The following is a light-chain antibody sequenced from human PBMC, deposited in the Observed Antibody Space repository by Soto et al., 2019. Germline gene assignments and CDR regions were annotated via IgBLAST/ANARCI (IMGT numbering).Light chain of an antibody. CDR2: DVS. CDR1: SSDVGGYDY. CDR3: SSYAGTHIV. Sequence: QSALTQPPSASGSPGHSVAISCTGTSSDVGGYDYVSWYQQYPGKAPKLMIYDVSKRPSGVPDRFSGSKSGNTASLTVSGLQAEDEADYYCSSYAGTHIVFGTGTKLTVL. V-gene: IGLV2-8*01. J-gene: IGLJ1*01.